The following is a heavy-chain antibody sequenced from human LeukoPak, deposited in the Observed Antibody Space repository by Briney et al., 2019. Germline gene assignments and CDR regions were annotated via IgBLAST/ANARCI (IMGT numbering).Heavy chain of an antibody. J-gene: IGHJ3*02. V-gene: IGHV1-58*01. D-gene: IGHD4-23*01. CDR3: AADSVVHDAYDI. Sequence: SVKVSCKASGFTFSSSAVQWVRQARGQRLEWIGWIVVGSGNTNYAQRFQERVTLTRDMSTSTAYMELSSLRSEDSAVYYCAADSVVHDAYDIWGQGTVVTVSS. CDR1: GFTFSSSA. CDR2: IVVGSGNT.